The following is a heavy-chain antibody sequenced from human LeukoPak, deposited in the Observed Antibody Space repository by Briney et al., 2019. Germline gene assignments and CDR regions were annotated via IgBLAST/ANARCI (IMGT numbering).Heavy chain of an antibody. CDR3: ARLHDYGDRIDY. CDR2: INHSESA. D-gene: IGHD4-17*01. Sequence: SETLSLTCAVYGGSFSGYYWSWIRQPPGKGLEWIGEINHSESANYNPSLKSRVTMSVHTSKNQVSLKLTSVTAADTAVFYCARLHDYGDRIDYWGQGTLVTVSS. CDR1: GGSFSGYY. J-gene: IGHJ4*02. V-gene: IGHV4-34*01.